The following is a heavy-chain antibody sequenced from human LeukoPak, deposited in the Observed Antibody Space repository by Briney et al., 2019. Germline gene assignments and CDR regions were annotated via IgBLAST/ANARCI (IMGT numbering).Heavy chain of an antibody. CDR1: GFTFSSYW. CDR2: IKSDGSST. J-gene: IGHJ4*02. D-gene: IGHD6-19*01. CDR3: AKGSSAWNEVFHFDY. V-gene: IGHV3-74*01. Sequence: GGSLRLSCAASGFTFSSYWMNWVRQAPGKGLVWVSRIKSDGSSTSYADSVKGRFTISRDNAKNSLYLQMNSLRAEDMALYYCAKGSSAWNEVFHFDYWGQGTLVTVSS.